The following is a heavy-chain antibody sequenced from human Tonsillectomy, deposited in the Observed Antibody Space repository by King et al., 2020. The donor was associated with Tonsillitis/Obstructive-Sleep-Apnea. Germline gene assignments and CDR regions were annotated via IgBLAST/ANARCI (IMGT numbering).Heavy chain of an antibody. Sequence: QLVQSGAEVKKPGSSVKVSCKASGVTFSKYSIAWLRQAPGQGLEFMGQIIPLFGTPNYAQKFQGRVTITADESTDTAYMELSGLRSDDTAVYYCARDFDCNSSTCYLDGKSRKGDSWGQGTLGSVSS. CDR3: ARDFDCNSSTCYLDGKSRKGDS. J-gene: IGHJ5*01. V-gene: IGHV1-69*01. D-gene: IGHD2-2*01. CDR2: IIPLFGTP. CDR1: GVTFSKYS.